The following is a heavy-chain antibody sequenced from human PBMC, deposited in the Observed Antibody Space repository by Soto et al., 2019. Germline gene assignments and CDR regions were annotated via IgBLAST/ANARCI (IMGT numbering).Heavy chain of an antibody. Sequence: VRLSVVGCGCTFGSYALKWVQQAPGRGLEWVSAISGSGGTTYYADSVKGRFTISRDNSKNTLFLQMNSLRAEDAAIYYCAKSPEVISTSFDYWGQGRLVTVS. CDR2: ISGSGGTT. J-gene: IGHJ4*02. CDR3: AKSPEVISTSFDY. CDR1: GCTFGSYA. D-gene: IGHD3-22*01. V-gene: IGHV3-23*01.